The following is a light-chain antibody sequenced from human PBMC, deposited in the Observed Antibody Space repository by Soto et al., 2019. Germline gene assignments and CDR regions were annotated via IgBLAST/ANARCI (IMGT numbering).Light chain of an antibody. CDR2: GAS. Sequence: EIVLTQSPGTLSLSPGERATLSCRASQSVRGTYLAWYQQKPGQAPRLLIYGASSRATGIPDRVSGSGSGTDFTLTIIRLETEDFAGYYCQQYGSSSFTFGPGTKVDIK. CDR1: QSVRGTY. V-gene: IGKV3-20*01. J-gene: IGKJ3*01. CDR3: QQYGSSSFT.